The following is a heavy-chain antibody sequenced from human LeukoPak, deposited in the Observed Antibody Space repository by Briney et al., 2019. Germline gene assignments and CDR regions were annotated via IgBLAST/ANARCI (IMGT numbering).Heavy chain of an antibody. D-gene: IGHD3-3*01. V-gene: IGHV1-2*02. CDR1: GYTFTGYY. J-gene: IGHJ4*02. CDR2: INPNSGGT. Sequence: ASVKVSCKASGYTFTGYYMHWVRQAPGQGLEWMGWINPNSGGTNYAQKLQGRVTMTTDTSTSTAYMELRSLRSDDTAVYYCAAGGFWSGYFDYWGQGTLVTVSS. CDR3: AAGGFWSGYFDY.